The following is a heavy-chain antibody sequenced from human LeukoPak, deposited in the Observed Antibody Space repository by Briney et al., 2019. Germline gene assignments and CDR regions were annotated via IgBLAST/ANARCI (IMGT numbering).Heavy chain of an antibody. J-gene: IGHJ3*02. CDR2: IYTSGST. D-gene: IGHD3-22*01. Sequence: PSETLSLTCTVSGGSISSYYWSWIRQPPGKGLEWIGYIYTSGSTNYNPSLKSRVTISVDTSKNQLSLKLSSVTAADTAVYYCARQTGYYDPHAFDIWGQGTMVTVSS. CDR1: GGSISSYY. CDR3: ARQTGYYDPHAFDI. V-gene: IGHV4-4*09.